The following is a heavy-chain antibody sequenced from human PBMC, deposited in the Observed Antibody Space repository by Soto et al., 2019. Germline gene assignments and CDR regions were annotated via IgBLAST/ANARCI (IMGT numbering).Heavy chain of an antibody. D-gene: IGHD3-22*01. V-gene: IGHV1-69*13. Sequence: GASVKVSCKASGGTFSSYAISWVRQAPGQGLEWMGGIIPIFGTANYAQKFQGRVTITADESTSTAYMELSSLRSEDTAVYYCARDPHYYDGSGSHYFDYWGEGTMVTVYS. CDR2: IIPIFGTA. J-gene: IGHJ4*02. CDR3: ARDPHYYDGSGSHYFDY. CDR1: GGTFSSYA.